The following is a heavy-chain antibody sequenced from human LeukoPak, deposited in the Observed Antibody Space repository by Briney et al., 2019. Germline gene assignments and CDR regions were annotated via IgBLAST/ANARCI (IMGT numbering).Heavy chain of an antibody. CDR1: GFTFSRFA. Sequence: PGGSLRLSCAASGFTFSRFAMMGARPAPGKGPEWVSAISGSGGSTYYADSVKGRFTISRDNSKNTLYLQMNSLRAEDTAVYYCATGYSSGWYGRLDYWGQGTLVTVSS. CDR3: ATGYSSGWYGRLDY. J-gene: IGHJ4*02. CDR2: ISGSGGST. V-gene: IGHV3-23*01. D-gene: IGHD6-19*01.